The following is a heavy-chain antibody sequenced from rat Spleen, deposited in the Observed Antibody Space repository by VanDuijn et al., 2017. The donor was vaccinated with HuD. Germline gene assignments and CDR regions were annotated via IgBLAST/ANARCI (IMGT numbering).Heavy chain of an antibody. Sequence: QGQLKESGPGLVQPSQTLSLTCTVSGFSLTSHGVVWVRQPPGKGLEFMGVIWGNGNTNYDSVLESRLSISRDTSKSQVFLKMNHLQTEDTAMYFCARSLPGYNAFAYWGQGTLVTVSS. CDR3: ARSLPGYNAFAY. CDR2: IWGNGNT. D-gene: IGHD1-4*01. CDR1: GFSLTSHG. J-gene: IGHJ3*01. V-gene: IGHV2S61*01.